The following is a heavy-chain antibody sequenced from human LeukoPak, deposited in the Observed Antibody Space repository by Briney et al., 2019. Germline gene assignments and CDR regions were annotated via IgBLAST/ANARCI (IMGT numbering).Heavy chain of an antibody. V-gene: IGHV4-38-2*02. CDR2: IYHSGST. Sequence: PSETLSLTCTVSGYSISSGYYWGWIRQPPGKGLEWIGSIYHSGSTYYNPSLKSRVTISVDTSKNQFSLKLSSVTAADTAVYYCARVGRMTTVTSSYYWGQGTLVTVSS. J-gene: IGHJ4*02. D-gene: IGHD4-17*01. CDR1: GYSISSGYY. CDR3: ARVGRMTTVTSSYY.